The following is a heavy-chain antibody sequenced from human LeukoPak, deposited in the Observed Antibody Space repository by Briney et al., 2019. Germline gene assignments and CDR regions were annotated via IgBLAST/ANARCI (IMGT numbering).Heavy chain of an antibody. D-gene: IGHD3-10*01. J-gene: IGHJ5*02. CDR3: ARAPEGFGELHLFGTLWFDP. CDR1: GGSISSYY. CDR2: IYYSGST. Sequence: SETLSLTCTVSGGSISSYYWSWIRQPPGKGLEWLGYIYYSGSTNYNPSLKSRVTISVDTSKNQFSLKLSSVTAADTAVYYCARAPEGFGELHLFGTLWFDPWGQGTLVTVSS. V-gene: IGHV4-59*01.